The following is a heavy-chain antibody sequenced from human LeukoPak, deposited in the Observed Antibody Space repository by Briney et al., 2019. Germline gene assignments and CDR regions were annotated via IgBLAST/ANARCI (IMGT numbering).Heavy chain of an antibody. CDR3: ARGGHDVINIVRGIIGAFDI. Sequence: ASVKVSCKVSGYTLTELSMHWVRQAPGKGLEWMGGFDSEDGETIYAQKFQGRVTITRNTSISTAYMELSSLRSEDTAVYYCARGGHDVINIVRGIIGAFDIWGQGTMVTVSS. D-gene: IGHD3-10*01. J-gene: IGHJ3*02. CDR2: FDSEDGET. CDR1: GYTLTELS. V-gene: IGHV1-24*01.